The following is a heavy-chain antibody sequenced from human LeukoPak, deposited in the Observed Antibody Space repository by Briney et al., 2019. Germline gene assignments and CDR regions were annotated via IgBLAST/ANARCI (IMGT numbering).Heavy chain of an antibody. J-gene: IGHJ3*02. D-gene: IGHD6-19*01. CDR1: GGSINSYY. Sequence: SETLSLTCTVSGGSINSYYWSWIRQPPGKGLEWIGYIYYSGSTNYNPSLKSRVTISVDTSKNQFSLKLSSVTAADTAVYYCARVSRYSSGRRGAFDIWGQGTMVTVSS. CDR2: IYYSGST. CDR3: ARVSRYSSGRRGAFDI. V-gene: IGHV4-59*12.